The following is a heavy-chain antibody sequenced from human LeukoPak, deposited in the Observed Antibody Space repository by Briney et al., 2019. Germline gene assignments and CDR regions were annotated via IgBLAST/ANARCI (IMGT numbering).Heavy chain of an antibody. Sequence: GGSLRLSCAASGITFTSHAMSWVRQAPGKGLEWVSLISGSGGHTYYGDSVKGRFTISRDNSKSTLYLQMNSLGAEDTAVYYCAKGGVATMRDGYNYYYYYMEVWGRGTTVTVSS. CDR2: ISGSGGHT. CDR1: GITFTSHA. D-gene: IGHD5-24*01. CDR3: AKGGVATMRDGYNYYYYYMEV. V-gene: IGHV3-23*01. J-gene: IGHJ6*03.